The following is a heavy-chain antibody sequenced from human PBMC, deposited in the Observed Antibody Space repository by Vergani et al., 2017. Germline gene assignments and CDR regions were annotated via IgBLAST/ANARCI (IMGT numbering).Heavy chain of an antibody. Sequence: QVQLVQSGAEVKKPGASVKVSCKVSGYTLTELSMHWVRQAPGKGLEWMGGFDPEDGETIYAQKFQGRVTMTEDTSTDTAYMELSSLRSEDTAVYYCAQTFSGYGMEGLLYYYGMDVWGQGTTVTVSS. CDR2: FDPEDGET. CDR3: AQTFSGYGMEGLLYYYGMDV. D-gene: IGHD5-12*01. J-gene: IGHJ6*02. CDR1: GYTLTELS. V-gene: IGHV1-24*01.